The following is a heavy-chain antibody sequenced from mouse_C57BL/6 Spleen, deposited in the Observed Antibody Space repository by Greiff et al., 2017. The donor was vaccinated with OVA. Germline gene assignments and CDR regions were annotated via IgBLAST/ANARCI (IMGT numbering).Heavy chain of an antibody. CDR3: ARDDDYDEEAWFAY. V-gene: IGHV1-9*01. J-gene: IGHJ3*01. CDR1: GYTFTGYW. D-gene: IGHD2-4*01. CDR2: ILPGSGST. Sequence: ELSCKATGYTFTGYWIEWVKQRPGHGLEWIGEILPGSGSTNYNEKFKGKATFTADTSSNTAYMQLSSLTTEDSAIYYCARDDDYDEEAWFAYWGQGTLVTVSA.